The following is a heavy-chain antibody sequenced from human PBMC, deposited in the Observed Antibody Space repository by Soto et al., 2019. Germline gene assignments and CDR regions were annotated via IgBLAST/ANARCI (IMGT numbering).Heavy chain of an antibody. J-gene: IGHJ4*02. D-gene: IGHD1-26*01. V-gene: IGHV3-21*06. CDR2: IDARSNYI. CDR1: GFRFNSYS. Sequence: GGSLRLSCEASGFRFNSYSMNWVRQAPQKGLEWVSLIDARSNYIYYADSVKGRFTISRDNARNSLYLQMESLRVEDTAVYYCVRENEMAGATSAFQYWGQGTPLTVSS. CDR3: VRENEMAGATSAFQY.